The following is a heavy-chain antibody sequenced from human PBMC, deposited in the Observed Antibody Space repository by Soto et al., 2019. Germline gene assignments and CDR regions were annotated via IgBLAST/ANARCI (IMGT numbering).Heavy chain of an antibody. CDR3: GRGAIDGYGDERSFDY. Sequence: LSLTCAASGFTFSSYEMNWVRQAPGKGLEWVSYISSSGSTIYYADSVKGRFTITRAKAKNSLYLQMNSLRAEDTAVYYGGRGAIDGYGDERSFDYWGQGTLVTVSS. CDR2: ISSSGSTI. J-gene: IGHJ4*02. CDR1: GFTFSSYE. V-gene: IGHV3-48*03. D-gene: IGHD4-17*01.